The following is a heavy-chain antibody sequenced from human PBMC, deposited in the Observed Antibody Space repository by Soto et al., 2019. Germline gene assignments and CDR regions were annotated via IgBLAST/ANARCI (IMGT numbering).Heavy chain of an antibody. CDR1: GSSLGAFH. V-gene: IGHV4-34*02. D-gene: IGHD3-16*01. Sequence: QVRLEQWGAGLLKPSETLSLTCAIYGSSLGAFHWTLIRQPPGKGLEWIGDLIHGGNTTYNPSLRSRVSFSLDTTRQQFSLHLMSGTAADSAVYYCARSPLSYDYVRQTWRDVGDSFDSWGRGTLVTVSS. J-gene: IGHJ2*01. CDR2: LIHGGNT. CDR3: ARSPLSYDYVRQTWRDVGDSFDS.